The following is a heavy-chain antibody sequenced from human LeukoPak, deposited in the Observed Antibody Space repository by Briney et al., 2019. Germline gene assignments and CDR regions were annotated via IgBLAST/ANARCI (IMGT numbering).Heavy chain of an antibody. CDR2: FHNSRTT. V-gene: IGHV4-59*01. Sequence: SETLSLTCTVSGGSISGYSWTWIRQPPGQGLEWIGYFHNSRTTSYNPSLTGRVIISVDTAMDQISLKLNSVTAADTAVYYCARGHLGLSPWGQGTLVTVSP. J-gene: IGHJ5*02. D-gene: IGHD3-10*01. CDR3: ARGHLGLSP. CDR1: GGSISGYS.